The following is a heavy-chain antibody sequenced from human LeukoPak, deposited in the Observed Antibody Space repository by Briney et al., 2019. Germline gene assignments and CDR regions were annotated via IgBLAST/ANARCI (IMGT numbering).Heavy chain of an antibody. CDR1: GFTFSNYV. D-gene: IGHD1-26*01. CDR3: AKARRKWELPETDYFDY. J-gene: IGHJ4*02. CDR2: ISGSGGRT. Sequence: GGSLRLSCAASGFTFSNYVMNWVRQAPGKGLEWVSTISGSGGRTNYADSVKGRFTISRDNAKNSLYLQMNSLRAEDMALYYCAKARRKWELPETDYFDYWGQGTLVTVSS. V-gene: IGHV3-23*01.